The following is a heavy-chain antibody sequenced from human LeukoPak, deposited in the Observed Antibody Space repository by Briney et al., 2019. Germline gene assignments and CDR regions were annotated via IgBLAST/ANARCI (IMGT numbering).Heavy chain of an antibody. J-gene: IGHJ4*02. CDR1: GYSISSGYY. V-gene: IGHV4-38-2*02. D-gene: IGHD5-18*01. CDR3: ARGGVVDTVFN. Sequence: PSETLSLTCTVSGYSISSGYYWGWIRQPPGKGLEWIGNIYHSGSTYYNPSLKSRVTISVDTSKNQFSLKLSSVTAADTAVYYCARGGVVDTVFNWGQGTLVTVSS. CDR2: IYHSGST.